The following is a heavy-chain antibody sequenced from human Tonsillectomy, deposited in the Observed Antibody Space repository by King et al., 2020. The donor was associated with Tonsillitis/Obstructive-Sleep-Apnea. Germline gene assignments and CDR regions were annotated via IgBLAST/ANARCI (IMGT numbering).Heavy chain of an antibody. D-gene: IGHD2-2*01. CDR2: IIPIFGTA. CDR1: GGTFSSYA. J-gene: IGHJ3*02. Sequence: QWQLVQSGAEVKKPGSSVKVSCKAFGGTFSSYAISWVLQAPGQGLYWMGGIIPIFGTANYAHKFQGRVTITADVSTGTAYMELSSLRSEDTAVYYCARPNIVVVPAAMADDAFDIWGQGTMVTVSS. V-gene: IGHV1-69*01. CDR3: ARPNIVVVPAAMADDAFDI.